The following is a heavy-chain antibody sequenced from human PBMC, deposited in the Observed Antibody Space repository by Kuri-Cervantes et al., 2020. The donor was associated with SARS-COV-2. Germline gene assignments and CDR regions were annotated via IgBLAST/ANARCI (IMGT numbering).Heavy chain of an antibody. D-gene: IGHD4-17*01. Sequence: GESLKISCAASGFTFSSYGMNWVRQAPGKGLEWVSAISGSGGSTYYADSVKGRFTISRDNAKNSLYLRMNSLRAEDTAVYYCARLNLVYDYGDLIDYWGQGTLVTVSS. CDR2: ISGSGGST. V-gene: IGHV3-21*01. CDR3: ARLNLVYDYGDLIDY. J-gene: IGHJ4*02. CDR1: GFTFSSYG.